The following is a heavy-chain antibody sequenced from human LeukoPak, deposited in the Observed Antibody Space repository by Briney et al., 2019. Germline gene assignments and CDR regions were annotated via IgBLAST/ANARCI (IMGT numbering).Heavy chain of an antibody. CDR2: IKSKTDGGTT. CDR1: GFTFINAW. J-gene: IGHJ4*02. V-gene: IGHV3-15*01. Sequence: PGGSLRLSCAASGFTFINAWMTWVRQAPGKGLAWVGRIKSKTDGGTTDYAAPVKGRFTISRDDSKNTLYLQMNSLKTEDTAVYYCTTQRSRITMVRGVIRSDHWGQGTLVTVSS. CDR3: TTQRSRITMVRGVIRSDH. D-gene: IGHD3-10*01.